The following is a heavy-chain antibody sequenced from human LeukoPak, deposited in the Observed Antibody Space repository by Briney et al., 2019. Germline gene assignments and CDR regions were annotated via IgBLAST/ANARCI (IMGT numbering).Heavy chain of an antibody. CDR2: ISPYNGNT. CDR3: ARGEGGYYTHSLDY. Sequence: ASVKVSCKTSGYTFTHYVISWVRQAPGQGLEWMGRISPYNGNTNYAQNLQGRVTMTTETSTSTVYMELRSLRSDDTAVYYCARGEGGYYTHSLDYWGQGTLVTVSS. J-gene: IGHJ4*02. CDR1: GYTFTHYV. V-gene: IGHV1-18*01. D-gene: IGHD3-3*01.